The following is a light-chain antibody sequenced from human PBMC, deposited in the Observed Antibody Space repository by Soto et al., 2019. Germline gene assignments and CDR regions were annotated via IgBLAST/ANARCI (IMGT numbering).Light chain of an antibody. Sequence: DIQMTQSPSSLSASVGDRVTISCRASQSISSYLNWFQQKSGKAPKFMSYAASTLQSGVPSRFSGSGSGTEFTLTISSLQPEDLGTYYCQHLSSYPLTFGGGTKVDIK. V-gene: IGKV1-9*01. J-gene: IGKJ4*01. CDR2: AAS. CDR1: QSISSY. CDR3: QHLSSYPLT.